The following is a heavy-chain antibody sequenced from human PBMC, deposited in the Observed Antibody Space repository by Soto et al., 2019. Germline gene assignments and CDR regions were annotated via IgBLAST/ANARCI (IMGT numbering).Heavy chain of an antibody. CDR1: GYTFTSYG. V-gene: IGHV1-18*01. Sequence: ASVKVSCKTSGYTFTSYGISWVRQAPGQGLEWMGWISTDKGKTSYAQRFQGRVTMTSDTSMSIGYLELRSLRSDDTAVYYCATRSHAFDYWGQGTLVTVSS. J-gene: IGHJ4*02. CDR3: ATRSHAFDY. CDR2: ISTDKGKT.